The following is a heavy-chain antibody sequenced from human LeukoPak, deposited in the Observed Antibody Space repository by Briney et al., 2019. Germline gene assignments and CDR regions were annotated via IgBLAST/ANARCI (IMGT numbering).Heavy chain of an antibody. CDR3: ARGARTTSVFDI. V-gene: IGHV3-48*03. J-gene: IGHJ3*02. CDR2: ISDSGSTI. CDR1: GFTFRSYE. D-gene: IGHD2/OR15-2a*01. Sequence: PGGSLRLSCAASGFTFRSYEMNWVRQAPGKGLEWVSQISDSGSTIHYAESVKGRFTISRDNAKNSLYLQMNVLRAADTAVYFCARGARTTSVFDIWGQGTMVTVSS.